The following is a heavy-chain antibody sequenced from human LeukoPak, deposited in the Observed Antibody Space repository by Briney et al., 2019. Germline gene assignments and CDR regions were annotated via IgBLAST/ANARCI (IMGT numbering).Heavy chain of an antibody. CDR2: ISGSGIST. Sequence: GGSLRLSCSASGLTFRGFAMGCVRQAPRRGLEWGSAISGSGISTFSADSVKGRFTISRDNSKNTVFLQMSSLRAEDTAKYYCAKKRYMEWLSPGNYFDSWGPGTLVTVSS. J-gene: IGHJ4*02. D-gene: IGHD3-3*01. CDR3: AKKRYMEWLSPGNYFDS. V-gene: IGHV3-23*01. CDR1: GLTFRGFA.